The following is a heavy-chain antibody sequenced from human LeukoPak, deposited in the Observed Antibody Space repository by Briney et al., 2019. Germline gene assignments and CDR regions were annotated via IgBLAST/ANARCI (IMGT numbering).Heavy chain of an antibody. Sequence: GASVKVSCKASGYTFTGYYMHWVRQAPGQGLEWMGWINPNSGGTNYAQKFQGRVTMTRDTSISTAYMELSRLRSDDTAVYYCARDARGYDLWSGYTDWGQGTLVTVSS. CDR2: INPNSGGT. V-gene: IGHV1-2*02. CDR3: ARDARGYDLWSGYTD. J-gene: IGHJ4*02. D-gene: IGHD3-3*01. CDR1: GYTFTGYY.